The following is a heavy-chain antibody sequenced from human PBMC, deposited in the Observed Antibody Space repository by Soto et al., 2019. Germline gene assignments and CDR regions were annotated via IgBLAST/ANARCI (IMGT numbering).Heavy chain of an antibody. CDR2: IKSKTDGGTP. V-gene: IGHV3-15*07. J-gene: IGHJ6*02. CDR3: TTDLTDILPWDV. Sequence: EVQLVESGGGLVKPGGSLRLSCAASGFTFSNAWMNWVRQAPGKGLEWVGRIKSKTDGGTPDYAAPVKGRFTISRDDSKNTLYLQMNSLKTEDTAVYYCTTDLTDILPWDVWGQGTTVTVSS. D-gene: IGHD3-9*01. CDR1: GFTFSNAW.